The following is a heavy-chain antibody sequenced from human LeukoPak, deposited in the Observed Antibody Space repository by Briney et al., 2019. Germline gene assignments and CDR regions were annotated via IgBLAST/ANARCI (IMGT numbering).Heavy chain of an antibody. CDR3: AHGYSSSWNGYYFDY. J-gene: IGHJ4*02. CDR2: IYWDDDK. Sequence: SGPTLVNPTQTLTLTCTFSGFSLSTSVVGVGWIRQPPGKALEWLALIYWDDDKRHSPSLKSRLTITKDTSKNQVVLTMTNMDPVDTATYYCAHGYSSSWNGYYFDYWGQGTLVTVSS. CDR1: GFSLSTSVVG. V-gene: IGHV2-5*02. D-gene: IGHD6-13*01.